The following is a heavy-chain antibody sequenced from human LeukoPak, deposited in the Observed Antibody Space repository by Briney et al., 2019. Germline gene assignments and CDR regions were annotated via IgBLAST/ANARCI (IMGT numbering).Heavy chain of an antibody. Sequence: ASVKVSCKASGYTFTSYGISWVRQAPGQGLEWMGWISAYNGNTNYAQKLQGRVTMTTDTSTSTAYMELRSLRSDDTAVYYCARVLVHCSSTSCKTNFDYWGQGTLVTVS. D-gene: IGHD2-2*01. CDR2: ISAYNGNT. V-gene: IGHV1-18*01. CDR3: ARVLVHCSSTSCKTNFDY. CDR1: GYTFTSYG. J-gene: IGHJ4*02.